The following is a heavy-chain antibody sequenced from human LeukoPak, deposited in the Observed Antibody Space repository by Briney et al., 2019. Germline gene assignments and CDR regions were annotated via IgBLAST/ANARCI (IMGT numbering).Heavy chain of an antibody. Sequence: GGSLRLSCAASGFTFDDYAMHWVRQAPGKGLEWVSVISGDGGSTFYADSVKGRFTISRDNSKNSLYLQMNSLRNEDTALYYCARDLYYYDSGAYYTGDYWGQGTLVTVSS. CDR1: GFTFDDYA. CDR2: ISGDGGST. J-gene: IGHJ4*02. D-gene: IGHD3-22*01. CDR3: ARDLYYYDSGAYYTGDY. V-gene: IGHV3-43*02.